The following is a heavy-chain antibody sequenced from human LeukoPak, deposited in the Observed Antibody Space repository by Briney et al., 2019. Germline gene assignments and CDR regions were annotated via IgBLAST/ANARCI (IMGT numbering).Heavy chain of an antibody. J-gene: IGHJ4*01. CDR3: AKASQSILRFLEGLSEY. Sequence: EGSLRLSCAASGFTFSSYAMSWVRQAPGKGLEWVSGIIGIGSSTYYADSVKGWLTISRDNSKNTLYLRMNSLRAEATAVYYCAKASQSILRFLEGLSEYSGHGTLVTVSS. CDR1: GFTFSSYA. V-gene: IGHV3-23*01. D-gene: IGHD3-3*01. CDR2: IIGIGSST.